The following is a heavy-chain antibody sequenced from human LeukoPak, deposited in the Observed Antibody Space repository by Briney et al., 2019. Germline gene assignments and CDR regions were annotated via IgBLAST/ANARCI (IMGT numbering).Heavy chain of an antibody. D-gene: IGHD3-16*01. CDR3: ARPWGGLLGYMDV. CDR2: IYYSGST. V-gene: IGHV4-39*07. CDR1: GGSISSSSYY. J-gene: IGHJ6*03. Sequence: PSETLSLTCTVSGGSISSSSYYWGWIRQPPGKWLEWIGSIYYSGSTYYNPSLKSRVTISVDTSKNQFSLKLSSVTAADTAVYYCARPWGGLLGYMDVWGKGTTVTISS.